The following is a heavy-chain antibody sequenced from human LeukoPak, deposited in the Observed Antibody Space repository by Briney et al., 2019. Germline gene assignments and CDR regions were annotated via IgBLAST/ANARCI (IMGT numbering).Heavy chain of an antibody. V-gene: IGHV1-69-2*01. CDR1: GYTFTDYY. D-gene: IGHD6-25*01. CDR2: VDPEDGET. Sequence: GASVKVSCKVSGYTFTDYYMHWVQQAPGKGLEWMGLVDPEDGETIYAEKFQGRVTMTRDTSTSTVYMELSSLRSEDTAVYYCARGGASQYYMDVWGKGTTVTVSS. J-gene: IGHJ6*03. CDR3: ARGGASQYYMDV.